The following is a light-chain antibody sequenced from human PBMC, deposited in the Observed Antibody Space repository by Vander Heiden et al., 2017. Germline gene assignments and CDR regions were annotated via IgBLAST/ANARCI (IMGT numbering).Light chain of an antibody. J-gene: IGKJ3*01. CDR1: PSVSSN. CDR3: QRYNNWPPSFT. CDR2: SAS. Sequence: EIVLTQSPATLSASPGERANLSCRASPSVSSNFSWYQHKPGQAPGLLIHSASTRATGIPARFSVSGSGTGFTLTISILQSEDFAFDDCQRYNNWPPSFTFGPGTKVDIK. V-gene: IGKV3-15*01.